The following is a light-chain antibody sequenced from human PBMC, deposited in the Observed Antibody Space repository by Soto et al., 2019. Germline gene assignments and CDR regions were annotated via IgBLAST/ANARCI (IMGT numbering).Light chain of an antibody. Sequence: IQLTQSPSSLSASVGDRVTVTCRASQNINIYLNWYQQKPGKAPTLLIYGASSLQSGVPSRFSGGVSRTAFTLTISSLQAEDFATYYCQQSYRSPYTFGQGTRLEI. J-gene: IGKJ2*01. CDR3: QQSYRSPYT. CDR2: GAS. CDR1: QNINIY. V-gene: IGKV1-39*01.